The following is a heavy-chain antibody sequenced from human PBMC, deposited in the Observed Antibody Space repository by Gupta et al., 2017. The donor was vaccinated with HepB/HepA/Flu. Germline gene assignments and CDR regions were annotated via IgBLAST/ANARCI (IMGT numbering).Heavy chain of an antibody. V-gene: IGHV3-23*01. J-gene: IGHJ4*02. CDR3: AKGLGAFDY. CDR2: ISGSGGTT. D-gene: IGHD1-26*01. CDR1: GFTFNSSA. Sequence: EVQVLDSGGDLVQPGGSLRLSCVASGFTFNSSAISWVRQAPGKGLEWVSGISGSGGTTYYADSVKDRFTISRDNSKKTLYLQMNSLRAEDTAVYYCAKGLGAFDYWGQGTLVTVSS.